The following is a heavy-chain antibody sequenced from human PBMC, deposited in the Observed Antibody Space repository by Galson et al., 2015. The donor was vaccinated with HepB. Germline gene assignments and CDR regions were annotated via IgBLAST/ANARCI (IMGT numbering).Heavy chain of an antibody. V-gene: IGHV3-23*01. CDR2: ISGSGNSA. D-gene: IGHD3-10*01. CDR3: GRDRGQYYYHGMDV. Sequence: SLRLSCAASGFTMTNYDMSWVRQAPGKGLEWVSGISGSGNSAYYADSVKGRFTISRDNSKNTLVVQMNSLRAEDTAIYYCGRDRGQYYYHGMDVWGQGTTVTVSS. CDR1: GFTMTNYD. J-gene: IGHJ6*02.